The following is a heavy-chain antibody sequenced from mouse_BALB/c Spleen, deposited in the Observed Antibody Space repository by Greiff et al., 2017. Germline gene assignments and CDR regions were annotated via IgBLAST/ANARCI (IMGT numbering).Heavy chain of an antibody. J-gene: IGHJ2*01. V-gene: IGHV1-14*01. D-gene: IGHD2-3*01. CDR1: GYTFTSYV. CDR3: ARWGVSYPYDGDY. CDR2: INPYNDGT. Sequence: VQLQQSGPELVKPGASVKMSCKASGYTFTSYVMHWVKQKPGQGLEWIGYINPYNDGTKYNEKFKGKATLTSDKSSSTAYMELSSLTSEDSAVYYWARWGVSYPYDGDYWGRGTTLTVSS.